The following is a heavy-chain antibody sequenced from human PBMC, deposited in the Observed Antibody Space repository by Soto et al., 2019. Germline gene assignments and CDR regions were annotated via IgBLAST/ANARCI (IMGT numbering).Heavy chain of an antibody. CDR3: ARAIAAAGTPWFDP. CDR2: IYYSGST. CDR1: GVSISSGDYY. J-gene: IGHJ5*02. D-gene: IGHD6-13*01. Sequence: SETLSLTCTVSGVSISSGDYYWSWIRQPPGKGLEWIGYIYYSGSTYYNPSLKSRVTISVDTSKNQFSLKLSSVTAADTAVYYCARAIAAAGTPWFDPWGQGTLVTVSS. V-gene: IGHV4-30-4*02.